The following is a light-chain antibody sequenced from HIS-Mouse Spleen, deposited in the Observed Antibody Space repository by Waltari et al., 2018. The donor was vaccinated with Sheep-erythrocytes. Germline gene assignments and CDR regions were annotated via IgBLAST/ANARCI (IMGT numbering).Light chain of an antibody. J-gene: IGLJ2*01. CDR1: SSDVGGYNY. CDR2: DVS. V-gene: IGLV2-11*01. Sequence: QSALTQPRSVSGSPGQSVTISCTGTSSDVGGYNYVSWYQQHPDKAPKLMIYDVSKRPSGVPDRFSGSKSGNTASLTISGLQAEDEADYYCQAWDSSTVVFGGGTKLTVL. CDR3: QAWDSSTVV.